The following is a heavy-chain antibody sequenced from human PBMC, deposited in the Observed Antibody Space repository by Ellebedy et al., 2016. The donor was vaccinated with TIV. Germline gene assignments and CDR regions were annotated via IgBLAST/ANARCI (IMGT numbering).Heavy chain of an antibody. CDR3: ARGYYDSSGYYF. Sequence: GSLRLSCTVSGDSITSYFWSWIRQPPGKGLEWIGYIYYSGSTNYNPSLKSRVTISVDKSKNQFSLKLSSVTAADTAVYYCARGYYDSSGYYFWGQGTLVTVSS. V-gene: IGHV4-59*12. CDR1: GDSITSYF. J-gene: IGHJ4*02. CDR2: IYYSGST. D-gene: IGHD3-22*01.